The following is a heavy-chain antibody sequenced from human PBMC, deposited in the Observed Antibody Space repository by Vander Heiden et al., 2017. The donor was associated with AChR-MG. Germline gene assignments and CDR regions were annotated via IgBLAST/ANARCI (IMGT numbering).Heavy chain of an antibody. CDR1: GFTCGRYS. D-gene: IGHD6-19*01. CDR2: ISSSSSYI. Sequence: EVQLVESGGGLVKPGGSLRLYCAAPGFTCGRYSMNWVRQAPGKGLEWVSSISSSSSYIYYADSVNGRFTISRDNAKNSLYLQMNSLRAHDPAVYYCARGRRGGAVMRPHYFDYW. J-gene: IGHJ4*01. V-gene: IGHV3-21*01. CDR3: ARGRRGGAVMRPHYFDY.